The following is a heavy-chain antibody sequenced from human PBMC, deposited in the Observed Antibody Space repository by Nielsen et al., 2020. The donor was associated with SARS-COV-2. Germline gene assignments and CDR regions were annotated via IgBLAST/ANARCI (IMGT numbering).Heavy chain of an antibody. CDR2: ISYSGTT. V-gene: IGHV4-59*13. Sequence: SETLSLTCTVSGGSISSYDWSWIRQPPGKGLEWIGYISYSGTTNYNPSLKSRVTFSMDTSKNQFSLRLNSVTAADAAVYYCARTPDYWGQGTLVTVSS. J-gene: IGHJ4*02. CDR3: ARTPDY. CDR1: GGSISSYD.